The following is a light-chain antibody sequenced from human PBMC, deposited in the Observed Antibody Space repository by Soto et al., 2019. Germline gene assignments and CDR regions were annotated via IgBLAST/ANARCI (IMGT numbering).Light chain of an antibody. Sequence: ETVMTQSPATLSVSPGEGATLSCRATESINQNLAWYQQKPGQAPRLLIHGASYRATGIPDRFSGRGSGTEFTLAISRLQSEDFAVYYCQQYNTWPLTFGGGTRWIS. V-gene: IGKV3-15*01. CDR3: QQYNTWPLT. CDR1: ESINQN. J-gene: IGKJ4*01. CDR2: GAS.